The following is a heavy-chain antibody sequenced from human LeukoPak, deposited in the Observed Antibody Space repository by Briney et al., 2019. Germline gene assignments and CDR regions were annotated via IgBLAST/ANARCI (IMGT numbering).Heavy chain of an antibody. D-gene: IGHD4-17*01. V-gene: IGHV3-30*18. CDR1: GFTFSSYG. Sequence: PRGSLRLSCAASGFTFSSYGMHWVRQAPGKGLEWVAVISYDGSNKYYADSVKGRFTISRDNSKNTLYLQMNSLRAEDTAVYYCAKDDGDYVELPVDYFDYWGQGTLVTVSS. J-gene: IGHJ4*02. CDR3: AKDDGDYVELPVDYFDY. CDR2: ISYDGSNK.